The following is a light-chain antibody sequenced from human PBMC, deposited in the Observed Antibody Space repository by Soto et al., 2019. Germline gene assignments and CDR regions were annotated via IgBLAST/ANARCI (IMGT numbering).Light chain of an antibody. CDR2: DVT. Sequence: QSALTQPASVSGSPGQSITISCTGTSSDVGGYNYVSWYQQHTGKAPKVMIYDVTKRPSGISNRFSGSKSGNTASLTISGLQVEDEADYYCSSYRSGSTRVVFGGGTKLTVL. J-gene: IGLJ2*01. V-gene: IGLV2-14*03. CDR1: SSDVGGYNY. CDR3: SSYRSGSTRVV.